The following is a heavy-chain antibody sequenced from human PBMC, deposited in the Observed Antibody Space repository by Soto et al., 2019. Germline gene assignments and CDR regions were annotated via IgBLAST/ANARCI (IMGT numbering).Heavy chain of an antibody. CDR3: ARDGNKDGYNHLDY. D-gene: IGHD5-12*01. J-gene: IGHJ4*02. Sequence: GGSLRLSCAASGFPFSFYSMNWVRQAPGKGLEWVSTITSSSSYIHYADSVRGRFTVSRDNAKNSLYLQMNSLRAEDAAVYYCARDGNKDGYNHLDYWGQGTLVTVSS. V-gene: IGHV3-21*01. CDR1: GFPFSFYS. CDR2: ITSSSSYI.